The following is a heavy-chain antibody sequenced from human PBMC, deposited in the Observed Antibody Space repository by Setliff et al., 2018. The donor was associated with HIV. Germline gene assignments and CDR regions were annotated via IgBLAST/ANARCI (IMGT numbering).Heavy chain of an antibody. Sequence: VKVSCKASGGTFSSYAISWVRQAPGQGLEWMGGIVPIFGTANYAQEFQGRVTITTDESTSTAYMELSSLRSEDTAVYYCAGSGWSQLDYWGQGTLVTVPQ. J-gene: IGHJ4*02. CDR2: IVPIFGTA. D-gene: IGHD6-19*01. CDR1: GGTFSSYA. CDR3: AGSGWSQLDY. V-gene: IGHV1-69*13.